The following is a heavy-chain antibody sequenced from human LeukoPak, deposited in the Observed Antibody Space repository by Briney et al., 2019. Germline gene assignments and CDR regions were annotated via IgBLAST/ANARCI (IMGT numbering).Heavy chain of an antibody. V-gene: IGHV4-38-2*01. D-gene: IGHD6-19*01. J-gene: IGHJ4*02. CDR3: ARIDSGCIDY. CDR2: IYHSGST. CDR1: GYSISSGYY. Sequence: PSDTLSLTCAVSGYSISSGYYWGWIRQPPGKGLEWIGSIYHSGSTYYNPSLKSRVTISVDTSKNQFSLKLSSVTAADTAVYYCARIDSGCIDYWGQGTLVTVSS.